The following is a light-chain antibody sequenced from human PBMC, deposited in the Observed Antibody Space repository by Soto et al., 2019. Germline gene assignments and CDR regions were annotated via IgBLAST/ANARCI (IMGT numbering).Light chain of an antibody. V-gene: IGKV1-9*01. J-gene: IGKJ4*01. Sequence: DIQLTQSPSFLSASVGDRVTITCRASQGINTYLAWFQQKPGKAPKLLIYATSTLQSGRTTRFSGSGSGTEFTLTISSLQPEDFATYYCQQINSYPLTFGGGTKVEIK. CDR2: ATS. CDR3: QQINSYPLT. CDR1: QGINTY.